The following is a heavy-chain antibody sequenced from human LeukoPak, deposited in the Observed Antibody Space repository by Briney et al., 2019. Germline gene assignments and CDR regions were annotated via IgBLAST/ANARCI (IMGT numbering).Heavy chain of an antibody. Sequence: SETLSLTCTVSGYSISSGYYWGWIRQPPGKGLEWIGSIYHSGSTYYNPSLKSRVTISVDTSKNQFSLKPGSVTAADTAVYYCARVRTAMVIVYWGQGTLVTVSS. J-gene: IGHJ4*02. V-gene: IGHV4-38-2*02. CDR3: ARVRTAMVIVY. D-gene: IGHD5-18*01. CDR1: GYSISSGYY. CDR2: IYHSGST.